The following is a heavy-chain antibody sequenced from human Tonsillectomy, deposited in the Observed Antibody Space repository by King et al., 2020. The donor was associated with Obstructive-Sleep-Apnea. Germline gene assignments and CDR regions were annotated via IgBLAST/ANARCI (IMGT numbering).Heavy chain of an antibody. J-gene: IGHJ4*02. CDR3: AREGGVSGNY. CDR2: ASASGSS. V-gene: IGHV4-4*08. D-gene: IGHD1-26*01. CDR1: GGSINGSY. Sequence: QLQESGPGLVKPSETLSLTCTVSGGSINGSYWSWIRQPPGKGLEWIGYASASGSSFYTPSLRSRVTISLDTSKNHISLRLTSVTAADTAVYYCAREGGVSGNYWGQGTLVTVSS.